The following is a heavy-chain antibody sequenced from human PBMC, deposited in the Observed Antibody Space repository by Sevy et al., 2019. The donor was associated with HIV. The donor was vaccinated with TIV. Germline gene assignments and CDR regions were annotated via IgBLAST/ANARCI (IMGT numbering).Heavy chain of an antibody. CDR2: IKQDGSEK. CDR3: ARGDYDFWSIGDAFDI. CDR1: GFTFSSYW. V-gene: IGHV3-7*03. Sequence: GGSLRLSCAASGFTFSSYWMSWVRQAPGKGLEWLANIKQDGSEKYYVDSVKGRFTISRDNAKNSLYLQMNSLRAEDTAVYYCARGDYDFWSIGDAFDIWGQGTMVTVSS. J-gene: IGHJ3*02. D-gene: IGHD3-3*01.